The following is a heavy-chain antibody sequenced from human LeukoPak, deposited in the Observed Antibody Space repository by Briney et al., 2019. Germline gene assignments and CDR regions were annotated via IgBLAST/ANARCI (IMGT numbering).Heavy chain of an antibody. V-gene: IGHV1-69*02. Sequence: ASVKVSCKASGGTFSSYTISWVRQAPGQGLEWMGRIIPILGIANYAQKFQGRVTITADKSTSTAHMELSSLRSEDTAVYYCARVNGYSYGSMYYFDYWGQGTLVTVSS. CDR1: GGTFSSYT. CDR2: IIPILGIA. CDR3: ARVNGYSYGSMYYFDY. J-gene: IGHJ4*02. D-gene: IGHD5-18*01.